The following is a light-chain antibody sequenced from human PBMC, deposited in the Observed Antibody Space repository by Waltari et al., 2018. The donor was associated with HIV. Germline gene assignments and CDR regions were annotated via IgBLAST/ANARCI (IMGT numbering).Light chain of an antibody. V-gene: IGLV2-14*03. CDR3: SSYSSTTGHVV. Sequence: QSGLAQPASVSGSLGQTIAIFCTGSTADIAGDHRVSWYQQDKGKPPKLLIYDVNRRPSGISDRFSGSRSGNTASLTISGLLTDDESEYFCSSYSSTTGHVVFGGGTKVAV. CDR2: DVN. CDR1: TADIAGDHR. J-gene: IGLJ3*02.